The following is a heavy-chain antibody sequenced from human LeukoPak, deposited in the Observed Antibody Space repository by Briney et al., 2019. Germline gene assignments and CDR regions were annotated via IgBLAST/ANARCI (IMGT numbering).Heavy chain of an antibody. V-gene: IGHV5-10-1*01. J-gene: IGHJ5*02. CDR3: ARHPQGGSGATNWFDP. CDR2: IDPSDSYT. D-gene: IGHD3-10*01. CDR1: GYGFTSYW. Sequence: GESLKISCKGSGYGFTSYWISWVRQMPGKGLEWMGRIDPSDSYTNYSPSFQGHVTISADKSIGTAYLQWSSLKASDTAMYYCARHPQGGSGATNWFDPWGQGTLVTVSS.